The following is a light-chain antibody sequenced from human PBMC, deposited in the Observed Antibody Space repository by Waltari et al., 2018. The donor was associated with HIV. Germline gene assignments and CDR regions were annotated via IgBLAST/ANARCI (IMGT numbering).Light chain of an antibody. Sequence: DIAMTQTPVSLSVTPGQPASLSCKTSHSLLHSDGKTYLYWYLQTPGQPPQPLMYEVSTRVARVPDRFSGSVSRKDFTLRSSRVEDEDVGVYYWMQNVRLSWTFGQGTKVEIK. CDR2: EVS. V-gene: IGKV2D-29*01. CDR1: HSLLHSDGKTY. CDR3: MQNVRLSWT. J-gene: IGKJ1*01.